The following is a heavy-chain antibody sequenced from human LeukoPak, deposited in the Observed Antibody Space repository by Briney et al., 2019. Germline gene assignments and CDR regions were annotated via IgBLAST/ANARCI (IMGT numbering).Heavy chain of an antibody. Sequence: ASVKVSCKASGYTFTSYYMHWVRQAPGQGLEWMGIINPSGGSTSYAQKFQGRVTMTRDTSTSTVYMELSSLRSEDTAVYYCARDSSWDYGDYMNYFDYWGQGTLVTVSS. CDR3: ARDSSWDYGDYMNYFDY. CDR1: GYTFTSYY. D-gene: IGHD4-17*01. V-gene: IGHV1-46*01. CDR2: INPSGGST. J-gene: IGHJ4*02.